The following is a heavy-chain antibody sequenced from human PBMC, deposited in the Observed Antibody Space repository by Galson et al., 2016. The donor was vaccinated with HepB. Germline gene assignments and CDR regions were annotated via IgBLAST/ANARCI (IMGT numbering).Heavy chain of an antibody. CDR2: LYNSGRT. CDR1: GDSISSSSFY. V-gene: IGHV4-39*01. J-gene: IGHJ5*01. CDR3: ARRSGYAFDS. D-gene: IGHD3-3*01. Sequence: LSLTCTVSGDSISSSSFYWGWIRQPPGKGLEWIGTLYNSGRTYSNPSLKSRVTISADTSKNQFSLNMTSVTAADTAVYYCARRSGYAFDSWGQGTLVTVSS.